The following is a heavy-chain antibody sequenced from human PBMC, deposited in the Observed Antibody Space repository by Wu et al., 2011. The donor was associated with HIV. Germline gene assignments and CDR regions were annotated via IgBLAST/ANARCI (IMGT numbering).Heavy chain of an antibody. CDR3: ARGPRDLLTGFSTQFHLDV. CDR1: GGNFNNYI. Sequence: QVQLLQSGAEVKKPGSSVKVSCRASGGNFNNYIINWVRQAPGHGLEWMGGIIPPFGIPNYAQRFQDRLTITTDESTGTVDLKLSSLRSEDTAIYFCARGPRDLLTGFSTQFHLDVWGQGPGHRLL. J-gene: IGHJ6*02. D-gene: IGHD3/OR15-3a*01. V-gene: IGHV1-69*05. CDR2: IIPPFGIP.